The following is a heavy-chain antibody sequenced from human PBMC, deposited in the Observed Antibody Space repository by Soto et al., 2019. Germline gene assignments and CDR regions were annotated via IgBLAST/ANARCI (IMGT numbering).Heavy chain of an antibody. CDR2: IYHSGST. V-gene: IGHV4-4*02. CDR3: ARLVSSSSFSRYYYYGIEV. Sequence: SETLSLTCAVSGGSISSGDWWSWVRQPPGKGLEWIGEIYHSGSTNYNPSLKSRVTISVDKSKNQFSLKLSSVTAADTAVYYCARLVSSSSFSRYYYYGIEVWGQGTTVTVSS. CDR1: GGSISSGDW. D-gene: IGHD6-6*01. J-gene: IGHJ6*02.